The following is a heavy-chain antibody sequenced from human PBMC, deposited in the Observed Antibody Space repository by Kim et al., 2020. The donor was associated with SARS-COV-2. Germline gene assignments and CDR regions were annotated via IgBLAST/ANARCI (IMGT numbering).Heavy chain of an antibody. CDR2: ISAYNGNT. Sequence: ASVKVSCKASGYTFTSYGISWVRQAPGQGLEWMGWISAYNGNTNYAQKLQGRVTMTTDTSTSTAYMELRSLRSDDTAVYYCARDRFLSVGELLWFGELDYWGQGTLVTVSS. D-gene: IGHD3-10*01. J-gene: IGHJ4*02. CDR3: ARDRFLSVGELLWFGELDY. V-gene: IGHV1-18*01. CDR1: GYTFTSYG.